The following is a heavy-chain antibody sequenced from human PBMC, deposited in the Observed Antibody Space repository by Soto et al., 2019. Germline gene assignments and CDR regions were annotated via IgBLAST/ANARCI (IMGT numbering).Heavy chain of an antibody. CDR1: GYTFTGYY. V-gene: IGHV1-2*04. J-gene: IGHJ6*02. CDR2: INPNSGGT. CDR3: ARGNSYRPDTRPGWYYGMDV. D-gene: IGHD5-18*01. Sequence: GASVKVSCKASGYTFTGYYMHWVRQAPGQGLEWMGWINPNSGGTNYAQKFQGWVTMTRDTSISTAYMELSRLRSDDTAVYYCARGNSYRPDTRPGWYYGMDVWGQGTTVTVSS.